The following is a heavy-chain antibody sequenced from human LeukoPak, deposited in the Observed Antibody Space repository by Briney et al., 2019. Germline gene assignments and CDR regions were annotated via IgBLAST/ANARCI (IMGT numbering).Heavy chain of an antibody. CDR1: GFTFSTYT. D-gene: IGHD6-13*01. V-gene: IGHV3-21*01. J-gene: IGHJ4*02. Sequence: GGSLRLSCAASGFTFSTYTMNWVRQAPGEGLERVSSISSSGYYIYYADSVKGRFTISRDNAKNSLYLQMNSLRAEDTAVYYCARDIATAGHLAFDYWGQGILVTVSS. CDR3: ARDIATAGHLAFDY. CDR2: ISSSGYYI.